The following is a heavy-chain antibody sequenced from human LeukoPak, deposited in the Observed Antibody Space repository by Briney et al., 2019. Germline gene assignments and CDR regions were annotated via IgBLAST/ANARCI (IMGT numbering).Heavy chain of an antibody. D-gene: IGHD6-6*01. Sequence: SETLSLTCAVYGGSFSGYYWSWIRQPPGKGLEWIGEINHSGSTNYNPSLKSRVTISVDTSKNQFSLKLSSVTAADTAVYYCSRGLPRIAALFWTDYWGQGTLVTVS. CDR1: GGSFSGYY. J-gene: IGHJ4*02. CDR3: SRGLPRIAALFWTDY. V-gene: IGHV4-34*01. CDR2: INHSGST.